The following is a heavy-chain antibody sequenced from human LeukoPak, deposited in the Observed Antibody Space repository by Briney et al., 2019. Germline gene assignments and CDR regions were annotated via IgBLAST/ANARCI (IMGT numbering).Heavy chain of an antibody. J-gene: IGHJ6*04. CDR2: ISSSSSYI. Sequence: GGSLRLSCAASGFTFSSYSMNWVRQAPGNGLEWVSSISSSSSYIYYADSVKGRFTISRDNAKNSLYLQMNSLRAEDTAVYYCARDGVVVVAATSDYYYGMDVWGKGTTVTVSS. CDR1: GFTFSSYS. D-gene: IGHD2-15*01. CDR3: ARDGVVVVAATSDYYYGMDV. V-gene: IGHV3-21*01.